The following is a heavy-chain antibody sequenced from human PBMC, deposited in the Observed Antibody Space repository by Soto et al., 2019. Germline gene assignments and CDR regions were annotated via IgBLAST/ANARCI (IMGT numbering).Heavy chain of an antibody. CDR3: ARGADIVVVVAATPHFDY. D-gene: IGHD2-15*01. Sequence: EVQLVESGGGLVQPGGSLRLSCAASGFTFSSYEMNWVRQAPGKGLEWVSYISSSGSTIYYADSVKGRFTISRDNAKNSLYLQMNSLRAADTAVYYCARGADIVVVVAATPHFDYWGQGTLVTVSS. V-gene: IGHV3-48*03. CDR2: ISSSGSTI. CDR1: GFTFSSYE. J-gene: IGHJ4*02.